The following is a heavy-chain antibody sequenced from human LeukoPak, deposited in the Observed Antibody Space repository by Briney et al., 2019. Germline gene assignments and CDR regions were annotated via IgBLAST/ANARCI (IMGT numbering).Heavy chain of an antibody. D-gene: IGHD2-2*01. CDR1: GDSVSSNSAA. J-gene: IGHJ6*03. CDR2: TYYRSKWYN. CDR3: ARGSTSDFYYMDV. V-gene: IGHV6-1*01. Sequence: SQTLSLTCAISGDSVSSNSAAWNWIRQFPSRGLEWLGGTYYRSKWYNDYAVSVKSRITINPDTSKNQFSLQLNSVTPEDTAVYYCARGSTSDFYYMDVWGKGTTVTVSS.